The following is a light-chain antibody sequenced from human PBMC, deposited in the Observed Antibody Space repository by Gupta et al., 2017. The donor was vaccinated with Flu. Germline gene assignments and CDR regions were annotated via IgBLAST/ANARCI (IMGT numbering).Light chain of an antibody. CDR2: GAS. J-gene: IGKJ2*01. CDR3: QQYNKGPPYT. CDR1: QSVSSS. V-gene: IGKV3-15*01. Sequence: EIVMTQSPATLSVSPGERATLSCRASQSVSSSLAWYQQKPGQAPRLLIYGASTRATGIPARFSGSGSGTQFTLTISSLKSEDFVVYSCQQYNKGPPYTFGQGTKLEIK.